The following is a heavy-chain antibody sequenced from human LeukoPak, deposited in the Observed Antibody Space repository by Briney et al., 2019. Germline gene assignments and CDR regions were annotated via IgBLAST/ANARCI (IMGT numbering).Heavy chain of an antibody. V-gene: IGHV1-8*02. D-gene: IGHD2-2*01. CDR2: MNPNSGNT. CDR3: ARLYCSSTSCYFSRYHNWFDP. J-gene: IGHJ5*02. Sequence: ASVKVSCKASGYTFTSYYMHWVRQAPGQGLEWMGWMNPNSGNTGYAQKFQGRVTMTRNTSISTAYMELSSLRSEDTAVYYCARLYCSSTSCYFSRYHNWFDPWGQGTLVTVSS. CDR1: GYTFTSYY.